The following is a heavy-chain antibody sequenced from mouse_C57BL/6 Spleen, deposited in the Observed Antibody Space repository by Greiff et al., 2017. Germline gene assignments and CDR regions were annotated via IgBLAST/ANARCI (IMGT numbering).Heavy chain of an antibody. D-gene: IGHD2-1*01. V-gene: IGHV1-81*01. CDR1: GYTFTSYG. J-gene: IGHJ4*01. CDR3: ARDEGYGNYVGYAMDY. CDR2: IYPRSGNT. Sequence: QVQLQQSGAELARPGASVKLSCKASGYTFTSYGISWVKQRTGQGLEWIGEIYPRSGNTYYNEKFKGKATLTADKSSSTAYMELHSLTSEYSAVYFCARDEGYGNYVGYAMDYWGQGTSVTVSS.